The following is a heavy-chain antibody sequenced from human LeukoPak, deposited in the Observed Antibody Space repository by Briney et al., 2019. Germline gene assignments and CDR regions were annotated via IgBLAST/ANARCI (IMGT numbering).Heavy chain of an antibody. J-gene: IGHJ5*02. CDR1: GFTFSSYA. CDR2: ISGSGGST. D-gene: IGHD6-6*01. CDR3: AKMSSSSVGNWFDP. V-gene: IGHV3-23*01. Sequence: GGPLRLSCAASGFTFSSYAMSWVRQAPGKGLEWVSAISGSGGSTYYADSVKGRFTISRDNSKNTLYLQMNSLRAEDTAVYYCAKMSSSSVGNWFDPWGQGTLVTVSS.